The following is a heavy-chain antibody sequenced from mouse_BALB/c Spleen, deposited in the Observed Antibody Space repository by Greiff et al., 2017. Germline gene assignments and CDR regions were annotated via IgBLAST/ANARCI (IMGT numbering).Heavy chain of an antibody. D-gene: IGHD3-2*01. J-gene: IGHJ4*01. V-gene: IGHV5-17*02. CDR3: GRWETSLYCSMDY. CDR2: ISSGSSTI. Sequence: EVQVVESGGGLVQPGGSRKLSCAASGFTFSSFGMHWVRQAPGKGLEWVAYISSGSSTIYYADTVKGRFTISRDNPKNTLFLQMTSLRSEDTSVYYCGRWETSLYCSMDYWGAGTSVTVSS. CDR1: GFTFSSFG.